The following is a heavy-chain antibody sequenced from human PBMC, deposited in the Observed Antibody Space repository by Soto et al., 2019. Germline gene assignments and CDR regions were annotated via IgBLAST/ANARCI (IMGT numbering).Heavy chain of an antibody. V-gene: IGHV1-69*12. Sequence: QVQLVQSGAKVTKPGSSVKVSCKASGGTFSSYVISWLRQALGQGVAWMGGLIPNFGTANYAQKFQGRVTITADESTSTAYMELSSLRSEDTAVYYCARDRRGGSPTDAFDIWGQGTMVTVSS. CDR2: LIPNFGTA. J-gene: IGHJ3*02. D-gene: IGHD1-26*01. CDR3: ARDRRGGSPTDAFDI. CDR1: GGTFSSYV.